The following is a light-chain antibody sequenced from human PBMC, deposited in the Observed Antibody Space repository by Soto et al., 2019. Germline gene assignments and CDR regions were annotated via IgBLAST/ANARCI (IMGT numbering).Light chain of an antibody. CDR2: DAS. V-gene: IGKV1-5*01. CDR3: QQYNSYPYT. J-gene: IGKJ2*01. CDR1: QSISSW. Sequence: DIQMTQSPSTLSASVGDRVTITCRASQSISSWLAWYQQKPGKAPKLLIYDASSLESGVPSRFSGSGSGTEFTLTISSLQPADFETYYCQQYNSYPYTFGQGTKLEIK.